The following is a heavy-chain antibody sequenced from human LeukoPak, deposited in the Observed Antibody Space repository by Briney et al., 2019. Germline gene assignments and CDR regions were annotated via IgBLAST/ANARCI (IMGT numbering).Heavy chain of an antibody. CDR1: GYTFTGYY. CDR3: ARVRDCSSTSCYGADYYYYYYMDV. Sequence: ASVKVSCKASGYTFTGYYMHWVRQAPGQGLEWMGRINPNSGGTNYAQKFQGRVTMTRDMSISTAYMELSRLRSDDTAVYYCARVRDCSSTSCYGADYYYYYYMDVWGKGTTVTVSS. CDR2: INPNSGGT. J-gene: IGHJ6*03. D-gene: IGHD2-2*01. V-gene: IGHV1-2*06.